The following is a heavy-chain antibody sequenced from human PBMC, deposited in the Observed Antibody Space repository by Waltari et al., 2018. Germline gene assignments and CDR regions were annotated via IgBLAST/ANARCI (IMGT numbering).Heavy chain of an antibody. CDR2: IMPIMGTE. Sequence: QVPLVQSGAEVKKPGASVKVSCKASAGTFSSYAISWVRQAPGQGLEWMGGIMPIMGTENYARKCQGRVTITADEPTSTAYIELGSLRSEETAVYDCARDLVRGVMSWFDPWGQGTLVTVSS. V-gene: IGHV1-69*12. CDR1: AGTFSSYA. D-gene: IGHD3-10*01. CDR3: ARDLVRGVMSWFDP. J-gene: IGHJ5*02.